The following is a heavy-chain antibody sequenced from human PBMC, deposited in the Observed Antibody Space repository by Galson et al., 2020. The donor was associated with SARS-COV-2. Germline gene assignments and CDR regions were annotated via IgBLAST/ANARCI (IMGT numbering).Heavy chain of an antibody. CDR2: IYYSGST. J-gene: IGHJ6*02. CDR3: ARDIWGSGVDNYGVDV. CDR1: GGSISRYY. V-gene: IGHV4-59*01. D-gene: IGHD7-27*01. Sequence: SETLSLPCTVSGGSISRYYCSWIRQPPGKGLEWIGYIYYSGSTSYNPSLKSRVTISVDMSKYQFSLQLTSVTAADTAVYYCARDIWGSGVDNYGVDVWGQGTTVTVSS.